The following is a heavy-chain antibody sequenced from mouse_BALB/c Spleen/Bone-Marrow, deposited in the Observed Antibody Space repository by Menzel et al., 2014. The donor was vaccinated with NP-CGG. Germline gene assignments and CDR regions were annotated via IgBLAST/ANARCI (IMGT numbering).Heavy chain of an antibody. CDR1: GFTFXSYG. V-gene: IGHV5-9-3*01. D-gene: IGHD1-1*02. J-gene: IGHJ4*01. CDR3: TRQRGDYAMDY. Sequence: DVHLVESGGGLVKPGGSLKLSCAASGFTFXSYGVSWVRQTPEKRLEWVATISNGGNYTYYPDSVKGRFTISRDNAKNTLYLQMSSLRSEDTAMYYCTRQRGDYAMDYWGQGTSVTVSS. CDR2: ISNGGNYT.